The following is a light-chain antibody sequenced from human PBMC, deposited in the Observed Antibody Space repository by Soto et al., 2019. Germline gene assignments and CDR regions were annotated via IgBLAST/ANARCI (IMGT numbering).Light chain of an antibody. Sequence: QPVLTQSPSASASPGASVKLTCTLSRGHSSYAIAWYQQQAEKGPRYLMKLNSDGSHSKGDGIPDRFSGSSSGAERYLTISSLQSEDEAEYYCQTWGTGIRIFGGGTKLTVL. CDR3: QTWGTGIRI. J-gene: IGLJ2*01. CDR1: RGHSSYA. V-gene: IGLV4-69*01. CDR2: LNSDGSH.